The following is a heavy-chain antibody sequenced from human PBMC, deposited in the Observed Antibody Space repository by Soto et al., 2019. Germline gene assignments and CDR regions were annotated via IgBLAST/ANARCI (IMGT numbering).Heavy chain of an antibody. V-gene: IGHV1-3*01. D-gene: IGHD2-15*01. CDR2: INAGNGNT. J-gene: IGHJ6*03. CDR1: GYTFTSYA. CDR3: ARGSGARYCSGGSCYYSYYMDV. Sequence: GVSVKVSSKASGYTFTSYALHWVRQAPGQRLEWMGWINAGNGNTKYSQKFQGRVTITRDTSASTAYMELSSLRSEDTAVYYCARGSGARYCSGGSCYYSYYMDVWGKGTTVTVSS.